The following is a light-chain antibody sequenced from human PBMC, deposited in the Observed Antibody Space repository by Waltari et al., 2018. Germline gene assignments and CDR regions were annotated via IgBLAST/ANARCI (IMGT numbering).Light chain of an antibody. CDR2: WAS. J-gene: IGKJ4*01. Sequence: DIVMTQSPDSLVVSLVERATTNCKSSQNILYTSNNTNYLAWYQQKPGQPPKLLIFWASTRESGVPDRFSGSGSGTDFTLTISGLQAEDVAVYYCQQYFTTPLTFGGGTKVEI. CDR3: QQYFTTPLT. CDR1: QNILYTSNNTNY. V-gene: IGKV4-1*01.